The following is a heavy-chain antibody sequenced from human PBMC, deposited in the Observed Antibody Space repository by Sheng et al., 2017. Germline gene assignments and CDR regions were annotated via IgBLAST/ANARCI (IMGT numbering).Heavy chain of an antibody. V-gene: IGHV3-30*02. J-gene: IGHJ4*02. CDR3: ARDLFGGGYCSGGSCYPGAY. D-gene: IGHD2-15*01. CDR2: IRYDGSNK. Sequence: QVQLVESGGGVVQPGGSLRLSCAASGFTFSSYGMHWVRQAPGKGLEWVAFIRYDGSNKYYADSVKGRFTISRDNAKNSLYLQMNSLRAEDTAVYYCARDLFGGGYCSGGSCYPGAYWGQGTLVTVSS. CDR1: GFTFSSYG.